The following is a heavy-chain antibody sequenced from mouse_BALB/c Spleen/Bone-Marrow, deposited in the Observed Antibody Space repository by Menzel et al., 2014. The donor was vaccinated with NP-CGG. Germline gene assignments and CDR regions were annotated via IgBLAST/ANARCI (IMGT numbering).Heavy chain of an antibody. J-gene: IGHJ2*01. D-gene: IGHD1-1*01. V-gene: IGHV14-1*02. Sequence: EVLLYQSAAEAVRPWAFDKLSCKASVLNIKDYYMHWVKHRPEQGLDWIGWIVPENGIPRYDPKFQVKARITADTASNTAYVQLSSLTSEDTAVDYCDSYYGSSYGYFDNWGQGTTLTVSS. CDR1: VLNIKDYY. CDR3: DSYYGSSYGYFDN. CDR2: IVPENGIP.